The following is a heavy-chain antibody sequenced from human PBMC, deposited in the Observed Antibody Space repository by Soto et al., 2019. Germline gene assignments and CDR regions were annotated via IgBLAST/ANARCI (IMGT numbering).Heavy chain of an antibody. CDR2: ISSSSSTI. J-gene: IGHJ6*02. Sequence: PGGSLRLSCAASGFTFSSYSMNWVRQAPGKGLEWVSSISSSSSTIYYADSVKGRFTISRDNAKNSLYLQMNSLRDEDTAVYYCARAQVVGATTLWDYYYGMDVWGQGTTVTVSS. CDR1: GFTFSSYS. V-gene: IGHV3-48*02. D-gene: IGHD1-26*01. CDR3: ARAQVVGATTLWDYYYGMDV.